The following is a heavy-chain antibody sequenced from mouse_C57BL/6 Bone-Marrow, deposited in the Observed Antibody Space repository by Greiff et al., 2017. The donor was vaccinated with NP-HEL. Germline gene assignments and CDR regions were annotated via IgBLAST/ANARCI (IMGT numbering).Heavy chain of an antibody. J-gene: IGHJ2*01. V-gene: IGHV1-80*01. Sequence: QVQLQQSGAELVKPGASVKISCKASGYAFSSYCMNWVKQRPGKGLEWIGQIYPGDGDTNYNGKFKGKATLTADKSSSTAYMQLSSLTSEDSAVYFCARYGNCYFGYWGQGTTLTVSS. D-gene: IGHD2-1*01. CDR3: ARYGNCYFGY. CDR1: GYAFSSYC. CDR2: IYPGDGDT.